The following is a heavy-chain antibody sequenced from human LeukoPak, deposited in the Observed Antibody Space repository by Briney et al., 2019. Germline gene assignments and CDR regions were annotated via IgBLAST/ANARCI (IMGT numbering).Heavy chain of an antibody. CDR1: GGSISSGGYY. D-gene: IGHD6-13*01. CDR2: IYYSGST. V-gene: IGHV4-61*08. CDR3: ARDHHRYSSSWYLYYYMDV. Sequence: PSETLSLTCTVSGGSISSGGYYWSWIRQHPGKGLEWIGYIYYSGSTNYNPSLKSRVTISVDTSKNQFSLKLSSVTAADTAVYYCARDHHRYSSSWYLYYYMDVWGKGTTVTVSS. J-gene: IGHJ6*03.